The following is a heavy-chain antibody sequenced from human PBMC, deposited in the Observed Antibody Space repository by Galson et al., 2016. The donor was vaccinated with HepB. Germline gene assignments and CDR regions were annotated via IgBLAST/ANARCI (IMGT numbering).Heavy chain of an antibody. J-gene: IGHJ5*02. V-gene: IGHV4-61*01. CDR3: ARVDTIMGPWNWFDP. D-gene: IGHD5-18*01. CDR2: VYYNGST. Sequence: ETLSLTCSVSGGSVSSGRYYWNWIRQPPGKGLEWIGCVYYNGSTNYNPSLKSRVAISVDMSKNQFSLKLNSVTAADTAVYSCARVDTIMGPWNWFDPWGQGTLVTVSS. CDR1: GGSVSSGRYY.